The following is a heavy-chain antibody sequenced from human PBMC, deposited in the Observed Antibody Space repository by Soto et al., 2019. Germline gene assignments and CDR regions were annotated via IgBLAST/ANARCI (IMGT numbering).Heavy chain of an antibody. CDR3: AREEVGNYNGMDV. D-gene: IGHD1-1*01. V-gene: IGHV1-46*01. Sequence: VQLVQSGAEAKKPGASVMISCTASGYTFTGFHMHWLRQAPGQGLEWMGVDNPKTGTTTYGQSFQGRVTMTRDTSTRTVYMELRSLRSEDTAVYYCAREEVGNYNGMDVWGQGTTVTVSS. CDR1: GYTFTGFH. CDR2: DNPKTGTT. J-gene: IGHJ6*02.